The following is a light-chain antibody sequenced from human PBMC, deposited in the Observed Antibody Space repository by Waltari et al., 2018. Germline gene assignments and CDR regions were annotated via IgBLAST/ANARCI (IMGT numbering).Light chain of an antibody. Sequence: QSVLTQPPSVSGAPGQKVTISCTGSSSNIGAGSAVHWYRQLPGTAPKLLIYLDTERPSGGSDRFSGSKSGASASLAITGLQAEDEGDYYCQSYDRSLSASIFGGGTKLTVL. CDR2: LDT. V-gene: IGLV1-40*01. CDR1: SSNIGAGSA. CDR3: QSYDRSLSASI. J-gene: IGLJ2*01.